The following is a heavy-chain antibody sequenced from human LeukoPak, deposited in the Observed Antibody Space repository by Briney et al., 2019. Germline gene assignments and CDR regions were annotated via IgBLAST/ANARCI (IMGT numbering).Heavy chain of an antibody. CDR1: GFTFSSYA. CDR3: VNSGDAFDI. J-gene: IGHJ3*02. D-gene: IGHD1-14*01. V-gene: IGHV3-74*01. Sequence: GGSLRLSCAASGFTFSSYAMNWVRQGPGKGLVWVARISGDGSSTSTSYADSVKGRFTISRDNAKRTLYLQMNSLRVEDTAVYYCVNSGDAFDIWGQGTMVTVSS. CDR2: ISGDGSSTST.